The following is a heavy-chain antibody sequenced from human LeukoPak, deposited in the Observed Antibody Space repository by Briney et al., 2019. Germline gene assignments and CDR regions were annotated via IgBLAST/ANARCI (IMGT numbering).Heavy chain of an antibody. CDR2: ISGGGGST. V-gene: IGHV3-23*01. J-gene: IGHJ5*02. D-gene: IGHD3-22*01. CDR1: GFTFSSYA. CDR3: SGYNWFDP. Sequence: PGGSLRLSCAASGFTFSSYAMNWVRQAPGKGLEWVSAISGGGGSTYYADSVKGRFTISRDNSKSTLYLQMNSLRAEDTAVYYCSGYNWFDPWGQGTLVTVSS.